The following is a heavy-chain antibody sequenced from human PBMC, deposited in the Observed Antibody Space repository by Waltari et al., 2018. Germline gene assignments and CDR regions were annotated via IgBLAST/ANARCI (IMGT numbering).Heavy chain of an antibody. J-gene: IGHJ4*02. Sequence: QVQLQQWGAGLLKPSETLSLTCAVYGGSFSGYYWSWIRQYPGKGLGLIGGINHSGRTNATPALRSRLSISVVTPQREFFLKLRSGTAADTGVYYCARGIPPSGGSFHVPKGIVVDKKYIDSWGQGTLVTVSS. CDR3: ARGIPPSGGSFHVPKGIVVDKKYIDS. CDR1: GGSFSGYY. V-gene: IGHV4-34*01. D-gene: IGHD3-22*01. CDR2: INHSGRT.